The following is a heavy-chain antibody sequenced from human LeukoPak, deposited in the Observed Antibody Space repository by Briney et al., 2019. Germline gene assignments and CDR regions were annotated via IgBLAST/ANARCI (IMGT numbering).Heavy chain of an antibody. J-gene: IGHJ3*02. D-gene: IGHD3-3*01. CDR1: GFTFSSYS. CDR3: ARDMTIFGDDQGFDI. Sequence: GGSLRLSCAASGFTFSSYSMNWVRQAPGKGLEWVSSISSSSSYIYYADSVKGRFTISRDNAKNSLYLQMNSLRAEDTAVYYCARDMTIFGDDQGFDIWGQGTMVTVSS. CDR2: ISSSSSYI. V-gene: IGHV3-21*01.